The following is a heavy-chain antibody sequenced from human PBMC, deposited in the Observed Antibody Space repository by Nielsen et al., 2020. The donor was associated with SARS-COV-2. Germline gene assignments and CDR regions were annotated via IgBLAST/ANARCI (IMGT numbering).Heavy chain of an antibody. CDR2: ISYDGSNK. V-gene: IGHV3-30*03. CDR1: GFTFSSYS. CDR3: ARDDGYGDYLFDY. Sequence: GESLKISCAASGFTFSSYSMNWVRQAPGKGLEWVAVISYDGSNKYYADSVKGRFTISRDNSKNTLYLQMNSLRAEDTAVYYCARDDGYGDYLFDYWGQGTLVTVSS. J-gene: IGHJ4*02. D-gene: IGHD4-17*01.